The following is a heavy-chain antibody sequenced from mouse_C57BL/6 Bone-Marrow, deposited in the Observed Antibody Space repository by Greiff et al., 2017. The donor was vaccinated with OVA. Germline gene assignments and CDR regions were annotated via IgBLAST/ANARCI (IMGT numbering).Heavy chain of an antibody. CDR3: ARGYYGSSYDYYAMDY. D-gene: IGHD1-1*01. CDR1: GYTFTTYP. V-gene: IGHV1-47*01. CDR2: FHPYNDDT. J-gene: IGHJ4*01. Sequence: VQLQHSGAELVKPGASVKMSCKASGYTFTTYPIEWMKQNHGKSLEWIGNFHPYNDDTKYNEKFKGKATLTVEKSSSTVYLELSRLTSDDSAVYYCARGYYGSSYDYYAMDYWGQGTSVTVSS.